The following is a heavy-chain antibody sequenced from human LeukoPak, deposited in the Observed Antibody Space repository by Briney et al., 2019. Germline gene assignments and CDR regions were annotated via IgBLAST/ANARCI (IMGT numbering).Heavy chain of an antibody. CDR1: GFTFSTYA. V-gene: IGHV3-23*01. J-gene: IGHJ3*02. Sequence: GGSLRLSCAASGFTFSTYAMSWVRQPPGKGLEWVSAISGSGAYTYYADSVKGRFTISRDKSKNTLYLQMISLRVEDTAVYYCAKERRADGDYISAFDIWGQGTMVTVSS. CDR2: ISGSGAYT. CDR3: AKERRADGDYISAFDI. D-gene: IGHD4-17*01.